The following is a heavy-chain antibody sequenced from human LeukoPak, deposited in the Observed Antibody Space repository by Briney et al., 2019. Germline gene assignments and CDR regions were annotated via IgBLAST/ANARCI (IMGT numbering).Heavy chain of an antibody. CDR3: ARESWYYDSSGYLYNWFDP. D-gene: IGHD3-22*01. Sequence: PSETLSLTCTVSGGSISSYYWSWIRQPPGEGLEWIGYIYYSGSTNYNPSLKSRVTISVDTSKNLFSLKRSSVTAADTAVYYCARESWYYDSSGYLYNWFDPWGQGTLVTVSS. J-gene: IGHJ5*02. CDR1: GGSISSYY. CDR2: IYYSGST. V-gene: IGHV4-59*01.